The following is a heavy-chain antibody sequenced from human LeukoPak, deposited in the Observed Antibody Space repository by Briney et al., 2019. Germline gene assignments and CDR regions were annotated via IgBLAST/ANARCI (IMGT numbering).Heavy chain of an antibody. V-gene: IGHV4-59*01. Sequence: SETLSLTCSVSGGSISSYYWSWIRQPPGKGLEWIGYIYYSGSTNYNPSLKSRVAISVDTSKNQFSLTLSSVTAADTALYYCARGQKYRYGYRVTELGSGYFDYWGQGTLVTVSS. CDR2: IYYSGST. CDR1: GGSISSYY. D-gene: IGHD5-18*01. CDR3: ARGQKYRYGYRVTELGSGYFDY. J-gene: IGHJ4*02.